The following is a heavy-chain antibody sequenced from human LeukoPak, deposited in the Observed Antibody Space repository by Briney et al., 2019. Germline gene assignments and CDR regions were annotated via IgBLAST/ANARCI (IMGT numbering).Heavy chain of an antibody. CDR2: IYYSGST. V-gene: IGHV4-39*07. CDR3: AGPKTSSYGGNLDY. CDR1: GGSISSSSYY. D-gene: IGHD4-23*01. J-gene: IGHJ4*02. Sequence: PSETLSLTCTVSGGSISSSSYYWGWIRQPPGKGLEWIGSIYYSGSTYYNPSLKSRVTISVDTSKNQFSLKLSSVTAADTAVYYCAGPKTSSYGGNLDYWGQGTLVTVSS.